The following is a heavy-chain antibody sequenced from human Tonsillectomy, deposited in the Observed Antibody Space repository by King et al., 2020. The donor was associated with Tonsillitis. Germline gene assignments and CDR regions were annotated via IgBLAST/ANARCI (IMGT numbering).Heavy chain of an antibody. CDR1: GGSISSYG. J-gene: IGHJ2*01. Sequence: VQLQESGPGLVRPSETLSLTCTVSGGSISSYGWSWIRQPAGKGLEWIGRIHTTGITNYNPSLGSRITMSVDASKNQFSLTLTSVTAADTAVYFCARMFDLRETIIAASGAGYFDLWGRGTLVTVSS. CDR2: IHTTGIT. D-gene: IGHD6-13*01. V-gene: IGHV4-4*07. CDR3: ARMFDLRETIIAASGAGYFDL.